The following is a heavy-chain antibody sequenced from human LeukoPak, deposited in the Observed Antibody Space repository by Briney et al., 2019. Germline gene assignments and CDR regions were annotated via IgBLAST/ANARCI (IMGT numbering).Heavy chain of an antibody. CDR2: ISGSGST. J-gene: IGHJ4*02. CDR1: GFTFSSYA. V-gene: IGHV3-23*01. Sequence: GGSLRLSCAASGFTFSSYAMSWVRQAPGKGLEWVSAISGSGSTYYADSVKGRFTISRDNSKNTLYLQMNSLRAEDTAVYYCAKAKTTVVILGFDYWVQGTLVTVSS. D-gene: IGHD4-23*01. CDR3: AKAKTTVVILGFDY.